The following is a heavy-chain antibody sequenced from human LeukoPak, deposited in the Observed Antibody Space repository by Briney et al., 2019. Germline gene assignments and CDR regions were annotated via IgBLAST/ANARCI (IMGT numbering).Heavy chain of an antibody. V-gene: IGHV3-48*01. CDR2: ITSGSSTI. D-gene: IGHD3-16*01. Sequence: PGGSLRLSCAASGFTFSLYSMNWVRQGPGKGREWVSYITSGSSTIYYADSVKCRFTISRDNAKNSLFLQMNSLRAEDTAVYYCARDGGGDYWGQGTLVTVSS. CDR3: ARDGGGDY. CDR1: GFTFSLYS. J-gene: IGHJ4*02.